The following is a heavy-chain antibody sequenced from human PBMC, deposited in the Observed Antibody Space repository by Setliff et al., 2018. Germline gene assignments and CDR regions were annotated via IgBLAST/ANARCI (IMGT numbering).Heavy chain of an antibody. CDR3: ARHFRNWYFDY. V-gene: IGHV5-51*01. Sequence: PGESLKISCRGSGYSFTSDWIGWVRQMPGKGLEWMGIIYPGDSDTRYSPSFQGQVTISADKSISTAYLQWSSLKASDTAIYYCARHFRNWYFDYWGQGTLVTVSS. D-gene: IGHD1-1*01. CDR1: GYSFTSDW. J-gene: IGHJ4*02. CDR2: IYPGDSDT.